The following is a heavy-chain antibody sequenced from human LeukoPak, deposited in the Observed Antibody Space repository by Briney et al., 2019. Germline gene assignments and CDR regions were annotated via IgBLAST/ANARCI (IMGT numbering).Heavy chain of an antibody. J-gene: IGHJ4*02. V-gene: IGHV3-43*02. Sequence: PGGSLRLSCAASGFTFDDYAMHWVRQAPGKGLEWVSLISGDGGSTYYADSVKGRFTISRDNSKNTLYLQMNSLRAEDTAVYYCAKAVSTIFGVAVYYFDYWGQGTLVTVSS. D-gene: IGHD3-3*01. CDR2: ISGDGGST. CDR3: AKAVSTIFGVAVYYFDY. CDR1: GFTFDDYA.